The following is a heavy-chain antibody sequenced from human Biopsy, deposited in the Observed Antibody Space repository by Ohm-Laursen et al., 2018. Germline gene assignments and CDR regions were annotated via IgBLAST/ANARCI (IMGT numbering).Heavy chain of an antibody. D-gene: IGHD3-3*01. J-gene: IGHJ4*02. CDR3: AADADGYYTEFDY. V-gene: IGHV1-69*10. Sequence: VKISCKVSGGTFSNSAISWVRQAPGQGLEWVGRIVPILGHLNYAQRFQGRVSITADKSTTYVYMELSRLTSGDTAVYYCAADADGYYTEFDYWGPGTLVTVSS. CDR2: IVPILGHL. CDR1: GGTFSNSA.